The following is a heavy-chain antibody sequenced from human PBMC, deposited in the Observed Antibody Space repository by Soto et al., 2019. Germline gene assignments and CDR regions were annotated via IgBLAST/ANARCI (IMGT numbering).Heavy chain of an antibody. CDR2: IFPDDSDT. CDR1: GYSFTSYW. D-gene: IGHD3-10*01. V-gene: IGHV5-51*01. J-gene: IGHJ4*02. Sequence: EEQLVQSGAEVKKPGESLKISCQVSGYSFTSYWIGWVRQMSGKGLEWMAMIFPDDSDTRYSPSFQGRVTISVDKSTSTASLQWPRLEASDTAMYYCARLDYGSGTPHFDVWGQGTQVTVSS. CDR3: ARLDYGSGTPHFDV.